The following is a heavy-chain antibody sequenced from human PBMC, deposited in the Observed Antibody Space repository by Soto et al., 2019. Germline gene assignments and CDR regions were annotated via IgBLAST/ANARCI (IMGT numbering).Heavy chain of an antibody. D-gene: IGHD3-10*01. CDR3: ARGRATMVRGVIITFDY. Sequence: QVQLQQWGAGLLKPSETLSLTCAVYGGSFSGYYWSWIRQPPGKGLEWIGEINHSGSTNYNPSLKSRVTISVDTSKNQFSLKLSSVTAADTAVYYCARGRATMVRGVIITFDYWVQGTLVTVSS. V-gene: IGHV4-34*01. CDR2: INHSGST. CDR1: GGSFSGYY. J-gene: IGHJ4*02.